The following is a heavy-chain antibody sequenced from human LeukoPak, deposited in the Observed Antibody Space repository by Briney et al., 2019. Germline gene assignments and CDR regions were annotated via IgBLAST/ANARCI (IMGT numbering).Heavy chain of an antibody. J-gene: IGHJ4*02. CDR3: ARVVDHDYGDYYLDY. D-gene: IGHD4-17*01. CDR2: IYSGGST. Sequence: GGSLRLSCAASGFTVSSNDMSWVRQAPGKGLVCISVIYSGGSTDYADSVKGRLTISRDNSKNTLYLQMNSLRAEDTAVYYCARVVDHDYGDYYLDYWGQGTLVTVSS. CDR1: GFTVSSND. V-gene: IGHV3-53*01.